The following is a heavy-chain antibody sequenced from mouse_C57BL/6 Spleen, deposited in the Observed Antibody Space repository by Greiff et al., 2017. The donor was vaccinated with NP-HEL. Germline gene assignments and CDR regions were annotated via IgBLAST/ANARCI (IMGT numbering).Heavy chain of an antibody. CDR1: GYTFTSYD. V-gene: IGHV1-85*01. CDR2: IYPRDGST. J-gene: IGHJ4*01. Sequence: VKLQESGPELVKPGASVKLSCKASGYTFTSYDINWVKQRPGQGLEWIGWIYPRDGSTKYNEKFKGKATLTVDTSSSTAYMELHSLTSEDSAVYFCARVPSTVVADYYAMDYWGQGTSVTVSS. D-gene: IGHD1-1*01. CDR3: ARVPSTVVADYYAMDY.